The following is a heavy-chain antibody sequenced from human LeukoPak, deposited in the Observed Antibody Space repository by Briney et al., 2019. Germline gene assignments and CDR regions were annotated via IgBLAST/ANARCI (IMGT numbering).Heavy chain of an antibody. J-gene: IGHJ4*02. CDR1: GFTFSSYS. CDR2: ISSSSSYI. V-gene: IGHV3-21*01. CDR3: ARCSGGGSYSRRPFDY. Sequence: PGGSLRLSCAASGFTFSSYSMNWVRHAPGKGLEWVSSISSSSSYIYYADSVKGRFTISRDNAKNSLYLQMNSLRAEDTAVYYCARCSGGGSYSRRPFDYWGQGTLVTVSS. D-gene: IGHD1-26*01.